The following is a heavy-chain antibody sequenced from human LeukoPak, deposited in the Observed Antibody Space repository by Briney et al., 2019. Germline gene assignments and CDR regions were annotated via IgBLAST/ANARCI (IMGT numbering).Heavy chain of an antibody. CDR3: ARAWWFGEDAFDI. CDR2: IYSGGST. D-gene: IGHD3-10*01. Sequence: GGSLRLSCAASGFTVSSNYMSWVRQAPGKGLEWVSVIYSGGSTYYADSVKGRFTISRDSSKNTLYLQMNSLRAEDTAVYYCARAWWFGEDAFDIWGQGTMVTVSS. J-gene: IGHJ3*02. V-gene: IGHV3-53*01. CDR1: GFTVSSNY.